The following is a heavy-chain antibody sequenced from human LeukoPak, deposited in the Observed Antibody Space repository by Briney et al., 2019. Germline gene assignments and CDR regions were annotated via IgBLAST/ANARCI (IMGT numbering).Heavy chain of an antibody. CDR1: GGSISNYY. CDR3: ARLEYGDYVAY. CDR2: IYYSGTP. D-gene: IGHD4-17*01. Sequence: PSETLSLTCTVSGGSISNYYWTWIRQPPGKTLQWIGYIYYSGTPQYNPSLKSRVTISLDRSKNQFSLNLISVTAADTAVYFCARLEYGDYVAYWGQGTLVTASS. J-gene: IGHJ4*02. V-gene: IGHV4-59*08.